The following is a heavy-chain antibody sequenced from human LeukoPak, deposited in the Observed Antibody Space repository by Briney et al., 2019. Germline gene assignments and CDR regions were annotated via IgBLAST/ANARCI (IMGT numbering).Heavy chain of an antibody. V-gene: IGHV3-33*01. Sequence: GRSLRLSCAASGFTFSSYGMHWVRQAPGKGLEWVAVIWYDGSNKHSADSVKGRFTFSRDNSKNTLYLQMNSLRAEDTAVYYCAREFDAFDIWGQGTMVTVSS. CDR1: GFTFSSYG. CDR3: AREFDAFDI. J-gene: IGHJ3*02. CDR2: IWYDGSNK.